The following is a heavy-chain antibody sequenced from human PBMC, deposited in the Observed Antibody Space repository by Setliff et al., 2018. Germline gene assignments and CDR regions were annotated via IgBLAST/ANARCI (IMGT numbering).Heavy chain of an antibody. CDR2: IYTSWST. Sequence: SETLSLTCTVSGDSISSRTYYWSWIRQPAGKGLEWIGHIYTSWSTIYNPSLKSRLTISLDTSKNQFSLTLSSVTAADTAVYYCARGRNVAARLLDSWGQGARVPSPQ. V-gene: IGHV4-61*09. CDR1: GDSISSRTYY. J-gene: IGHJ4*02. CDR3: ARGRNVAARLLDS. D-gene: IGHD6-6*01.